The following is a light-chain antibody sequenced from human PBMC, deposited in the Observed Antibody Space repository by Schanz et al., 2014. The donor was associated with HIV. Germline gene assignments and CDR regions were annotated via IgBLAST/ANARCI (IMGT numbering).Light chain of an antibody. Sequence: QSALTQPASVSESPGQSITISCTGTSSDVGTYNLVSWYQQHPGKAPKLIIYEVSQRPLGVSNRFSGSKSGNTASLTISGLQAEDEADYYCCFYVGSSTPVLFGGGTKLTVL. CDR2: EVS. CDR3: CFYVGSSTPVL. J-gene: IGLJ2*01. V-gene: IGLV2-23*02. CDR1: SSDVGTYNL.